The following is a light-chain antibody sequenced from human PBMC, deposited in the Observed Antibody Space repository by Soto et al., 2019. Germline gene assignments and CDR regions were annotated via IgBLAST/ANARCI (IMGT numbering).Light chain of an antibody. CDR1: STDVGAYKY. CDR3: CSYAGTYTLFL. J-gene: IGLJ2*01. V-gene: IGLV2-11*01. CDR2: DVT. Sequence: QSVLTQPRSVSGSPGQSVTISCTGTSTDVGAYKYVSWYQQRPGKAPRLMIYDVTERPSGVPDRFSGSKSGNTASLTISGLQAEDEGDYYCCSYAGTYTLFLFGGGTKVTVL.